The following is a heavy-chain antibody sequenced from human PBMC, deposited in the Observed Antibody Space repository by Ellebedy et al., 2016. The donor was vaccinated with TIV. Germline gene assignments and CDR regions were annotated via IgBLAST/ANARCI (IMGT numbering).Heavy chain of an antibody. D-gene: IGHD6-19*01. CDR2: IKQDGSEK. Sequence: GGSLRLSCAASGFTFSAYWMSWVRQAPGKGLEWVANIKQDGSEKYSVDSVKGRFTISRDNAKNSLYLQMNSLSDDDTATYYCARDQWLGRAYYFDYWGQGTLVTVSS. J-gene: IGHJ4*02. CDR3: ARDQWLGRAYYFDY. CDR1: GFTFSAYW. V-gene: IGHV3-7*01.